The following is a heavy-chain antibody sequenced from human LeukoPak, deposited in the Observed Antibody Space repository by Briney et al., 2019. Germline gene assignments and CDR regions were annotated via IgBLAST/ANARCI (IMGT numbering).Heavy chain of an antibody. J-gene: IGHJ5*02. Sequence: LATLSPTCTVSGGSISGYSWSWSRQPPGEGEEWSGYIYYSGSTNYNPSLKSRVTISVDTTKNQFSLKLSSVTAADTAVYYCARETPIVGTRGGWFDPWGQGTLVTVSS. D-gene: IGHD1-26*01. V-gene: IGHV4-59*01. CDR3: ARETPIVGTRGGWFDP. CDR2: IYYSGST. CDR1: GGSISGYS.